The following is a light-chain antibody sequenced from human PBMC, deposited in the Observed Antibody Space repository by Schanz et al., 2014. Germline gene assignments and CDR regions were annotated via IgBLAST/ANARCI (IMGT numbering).Light chain of an antibody. J-gene: IGLJ1*01. CDR1: SSDVGGYNY. Sequence: QSALTQPASVSGSPGQSITISCTGTSSDVGGYNYVSWYQQHPGKAPKLMIYEVTKRPSGVSNRFSASKSGNTASLTISGLQAEDEADYYCSSYTISSSYVFGTGTKLTVL. CDR2: EVT. V-gene: IGLV2-14*01. CDR3: SSYTISSSYV.